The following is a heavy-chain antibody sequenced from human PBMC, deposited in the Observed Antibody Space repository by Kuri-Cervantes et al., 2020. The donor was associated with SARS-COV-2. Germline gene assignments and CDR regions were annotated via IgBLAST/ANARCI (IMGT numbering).Heavy chain of an antibody. CDR3: AREIYSTSSQAFDI. D-gene: IGHD6-6*01. Sequence: SVKVSCKASGGTFSSYAISWVRQAPGQGLEWMGGIIPIFGTANYAQKFQGRATITTDESTSTAYMELSSLRSEDTAVYYCAREIYSTSSQAFDIWGQGTMVTVSS. V-gene: IGHV1-69*05. J-gene: IGHJ3*02. CDR2: IIPIFGTA. CDR1: GGTFSSYA.